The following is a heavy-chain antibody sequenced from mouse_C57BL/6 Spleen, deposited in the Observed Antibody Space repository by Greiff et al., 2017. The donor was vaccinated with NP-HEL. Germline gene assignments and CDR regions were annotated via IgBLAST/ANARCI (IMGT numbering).Heavy chain of an antibody. D-gene: IGHD2-2*01. CDR1: GYTFTSYW. V-gene: IGHV1-61*01. CDR2: IYPSDSET. J-gene: IGHJ3*01. Sequence: VQLQQPGAELVRPGSSVKLSCKASGYTFTSYWMDWVKQRPGQGLEWIGNIYPSDSETHYNQKFKDKATLTVDKSSSTAYMQLSSLTSEDSAVYYFARRDDGYDVAYWGQGTLVTVSA. CDR3: ARRDDGYDVAY.